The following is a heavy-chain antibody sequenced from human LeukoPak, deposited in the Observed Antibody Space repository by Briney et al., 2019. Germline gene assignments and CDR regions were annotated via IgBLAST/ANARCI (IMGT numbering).Heavy chain of an antibody. J-gene: IGHJ4*02. CDR3: AKRYCSSTSCYDDY. Sequence: GGSLRLSCAASGFTFSSYAMNWVRQAPGKGLEWVSAISGSGGSTYYADSVKGRFTISRDNSKNTLYLQMNSLRAEDTAVYYCAKRYCSSTSCYDDYWGQGTLVTVSS. CDR2: ISGSGGST. V-gene: IGHV3-23*01. CDR1: GFTFSSYA. D-gene: IGHD2-2*01.